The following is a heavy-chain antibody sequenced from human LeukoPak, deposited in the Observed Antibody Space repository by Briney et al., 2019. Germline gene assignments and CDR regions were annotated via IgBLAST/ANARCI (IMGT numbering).Heavy chain of an antibody. D-gene: IGHD5-18*01. CDR3: ASFSFGRNWFDP. J-gene: IGHJ5*02. CDR2: ISYIGTT. Sequence: SETLSLTCTVSGGSISNYYWNWIRQPPGKGPEWIASISYIGTTNYNPSLKSRVTISEDTSKNQFSLKLSSVTAADTAVYYCASFSFGRNWFDPWGQGTLVTVSS. V-gene: IGHV4-59*08. CDR1: GGSISNYY.